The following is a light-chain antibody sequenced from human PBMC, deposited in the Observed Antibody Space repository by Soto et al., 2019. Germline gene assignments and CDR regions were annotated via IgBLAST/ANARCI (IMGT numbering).Light chain of an antibody. CDR1: SSDVGGYNY. CDR2: DVS. Sequence: QSALTQPASVSGSPGQSITISCTGTSSDVGGYNYVSWYQQHPGKAPKLMIYDVSNRPSGVSIRFSGSKSGNTASLTISGLQAEEEADDYCSSYTSSSTPPVVFGGGTKLTVL. J-gene: IGLJ2*01. CDR3: SSYTSSSTPPVV. V-gene: IGLV2-14*01.